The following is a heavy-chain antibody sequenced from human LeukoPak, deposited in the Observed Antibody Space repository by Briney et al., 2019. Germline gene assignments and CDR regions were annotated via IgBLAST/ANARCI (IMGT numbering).Heavy chain of an antibody. Sequence: GASVKVSCKASGGTFSSYAISWVRQAPGQGLEWMGGIIPIFGTANYAQKFQGRVTITADKSTSTAYMELSSLRSEDTAVYYCARSSYKLGHYYYMDVWGKGTTVTVSS. CDR2: IIPIFGTA. CDR1: GGTFSSYA. V-gene: IGHV1-69*06. CDR3: ARSSYKLGHYYYMDV. D-gene: IGHD6-6*01. J-gene: IGHJ6*03.